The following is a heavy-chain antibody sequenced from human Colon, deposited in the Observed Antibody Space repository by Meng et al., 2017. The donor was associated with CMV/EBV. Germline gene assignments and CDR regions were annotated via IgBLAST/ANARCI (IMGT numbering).Heavy chain of an antibody. D-gene: IGHD1-1*01. V-gene: IGHV1-2*02. CDR3: ARATYDWNDPGGMDV. J-gene: IGHJ6*02. CDR2: IDTNIGVT. CDR1: GYTFTAYY. Sequence: ASVKVSCKTSGYTFTAYYIHWVRQAPGQGLGWMGWIDTNIGVTDYSQKFQGRVTMTSDMSIDTAYMELSRLGSDDTAVYYCARATYDWNDPGGMDVWGQGTTVTASS.